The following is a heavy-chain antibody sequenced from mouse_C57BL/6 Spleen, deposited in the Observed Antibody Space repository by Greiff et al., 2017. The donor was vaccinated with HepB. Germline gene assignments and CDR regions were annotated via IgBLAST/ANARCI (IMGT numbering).Heavy chain of an antibody. V-gene: IGHV1-82*01. D-gene: IGHD2-4*01. CDR1: GYAFSSSW. J-gene: IGHJ2*01. Sequence: QVQLQQFGPELVKPGASVKISCKASGYAFSSSWMNWVKQRPGKGLEWIGRIYPGDGDTNYNGKFKGKATLTADKSSSTAYMQLSSLTSEDSAVYFCAREGYDYDIDYFDYWGQGTTLTVSS. CDR2: IYPGDGDT. CDR3: AREGYDYDIDYFDY.